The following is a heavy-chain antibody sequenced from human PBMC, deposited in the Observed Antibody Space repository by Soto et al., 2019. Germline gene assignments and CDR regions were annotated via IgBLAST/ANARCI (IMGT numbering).Heavy chain of an antibody. Sequence: ASVKVSCKASGYTFTGYYMHWVRQAPGQGLEWMGWIDPNSGGTNYAQKFQGWVTMTRDTSISTAYMELSRLRSDDTAVYYCASEAVYCISTSYAYGFDYWEQGTVVT. V-gene: IGHV1-2*04. CDR2: IDPNSGGT. CDR3: ASEAVYCISTSYAYGFDY. CDR1: GYTFTGYY. J-gene: IGHJ4*02. D-gene: IGHD2-2*01.